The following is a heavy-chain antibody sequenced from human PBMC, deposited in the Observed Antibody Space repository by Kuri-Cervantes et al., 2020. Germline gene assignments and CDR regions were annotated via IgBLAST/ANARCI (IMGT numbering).Heavy chain of an antibody. J-gene: IGHJ6*03. CDR3: ARGGPIVVVPAAMPSFFMDV. V-gene: IGHV1-3*01. Sequence: ASVKVSCKASGYTFTYRYLHWVRQAPGQRLEWMGWINAGNGNTKYSQKFQGRVTITRDTSASTAYMELSSLRPEDTAVYYCARGGPIVVVPAAMPSFFMDVWGKGTTVTVSS. CDR2: INAGNGNT. CDR1: GYTFTYRY. D-gene: IGHD2-2*01.